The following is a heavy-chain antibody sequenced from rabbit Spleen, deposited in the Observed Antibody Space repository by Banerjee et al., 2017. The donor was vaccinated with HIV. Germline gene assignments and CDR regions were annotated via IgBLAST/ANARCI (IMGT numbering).Heavy chain of an antibody. CDR3: ARGAVSSAWGADL. J-gene: IGHJ4*01. CDR1: GFDFSHYG. V-gene: IGHV1S45*01. CDR2: INIVTGKS. Sequence: QQQLVESGGGLVKPGGSLKLSCKASGFDFSHYGVSWVRQAPGKGLEWIACINIVTGKSVYASWAKGRFIMSRTSSSTVTLQMTSLTAADTATYFCARGAVSSAWGADLWGPGTLVTVS. D-gene: IGHD4-1*01.